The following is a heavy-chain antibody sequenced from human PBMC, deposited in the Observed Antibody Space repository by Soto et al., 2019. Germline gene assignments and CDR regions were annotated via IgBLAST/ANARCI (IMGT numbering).Heavy chain of an antibody. CDR3: ARPPVYYGSGSYYYYYGMDV. D-gene: IGHD3-10*01. J-gene: IGHJ6*02. Sequence: GESLKISCKGSGYSFTSYWIGWVRQMPGKGLEWMGIIYPGDSDTRYSPSFQGQVTISADKSISTAYLQWSSLKASDTAMYYCARPPVYYGSGSYYYYYGMDVWGQGTTVTVSS. CDR1: GYSFTSYW. V-gene: IGHV5-51*01. CDR2: IYPGDSDT.